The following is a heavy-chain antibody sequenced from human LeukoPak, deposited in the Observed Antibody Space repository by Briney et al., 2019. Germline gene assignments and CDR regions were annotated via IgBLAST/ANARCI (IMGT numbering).Heavy chain of an antibody. Sequence: SETLSLTCTVSGGSIVSSDYHWGWIRQPPGKGLEWIGSIYYSGSTFYSPSLKCRVTISIDTSRNQFSLKLNSVTAADTAVYFCARPNGPYYYAIDVWGQGTAVTVSS. D-gene: IGHD2-8*01. CDR1: GGSIVSSDYH. CDR2: IYYSGST. CDR3: ARPNGPYYYAIDV. V-gene: IGHV4-39*01. J-gene: IGHJ6*02.